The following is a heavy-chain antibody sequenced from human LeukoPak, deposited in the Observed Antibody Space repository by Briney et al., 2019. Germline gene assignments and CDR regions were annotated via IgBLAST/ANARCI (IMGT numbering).Heavy chain of an antibody. CDR1: NGSISSYH. CDR3: ARLRVSGSYLYYFDY. D-gene: IGHD1-26*01. CDR2: ILTSGTT. J-gene: IGHJ4*02. Sequence: SETLSLTCTVSNGSISSYHWSWVRQPPGRGLEWIGYILTSGTTNYNPSLKSRLTISVDTSKNQFTLKLSSVTAADTAVYYCARLRVSGSYLYYFDYWGQGTLVTVSS. V-gene: IGHV4-4*09.